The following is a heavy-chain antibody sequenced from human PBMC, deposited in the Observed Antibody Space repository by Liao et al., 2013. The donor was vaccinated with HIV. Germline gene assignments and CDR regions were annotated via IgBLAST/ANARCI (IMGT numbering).Heavy chain of an antibody. J-gene: IGHJ4*02. D-gene: IGHD3-3*01. CDR3: ARGRTFGVVTN. V-gene: IGHV4-34*01. Sequence: QVQLQESGPGLVKPSETLSLTCAVYGGSFSGYYWSWIRQPPGKGLEWIGEINHSGSTNYNPSLKSRVSISVDTSKNQLSLKLSSVSAADTAVYYCARGRTFGVVTNWGQGNPGHRLL. CDR2: INHSGST. CDR1: GGSFSGYY.